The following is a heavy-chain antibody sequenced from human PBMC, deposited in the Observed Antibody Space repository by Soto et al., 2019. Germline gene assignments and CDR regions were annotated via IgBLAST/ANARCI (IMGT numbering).Heavy chain of an antibody. D-gene: IGHD2-2*01. CDR3: AGEEIVVVPAAQHAIDI. J-gene: IGHJ3*02. CDR1: GGTFSSYT. V-gene: IGHV1-69*02. CDR2: IIPILGIA. Sequence: SVKVSCKASGGTFSSYTISWVRQAPGQGLEWMGRIIPILGIANYAQKFQGRVAITADKSTSTAYMELSSLRSEDTAMYYCAGEEIVVVPAAQHAIDISGQGTMVTVSS.